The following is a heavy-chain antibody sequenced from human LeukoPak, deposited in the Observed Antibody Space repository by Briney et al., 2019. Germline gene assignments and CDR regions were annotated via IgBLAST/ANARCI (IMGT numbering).Heavy chain of an antibody. J-gene: IGHJ5*02. CDR3: ASLNIVVVPAARGNNWFDP. V-gene: IGHV4-34*01. Sequence: SETLSLTCTVSGGSFSGYYWSWIRQPPGKGLEWIGEINHSGSTNYNPSLKSRVTISVDTSKNQFSLKLSSVTAADTAVYYCASLNIVVVPAARGNNWFDPWGQGTLVTVSS. D-gene: IGHD2-2*01. CDR2: INHSGST. CDR1: GGSFSGYY.